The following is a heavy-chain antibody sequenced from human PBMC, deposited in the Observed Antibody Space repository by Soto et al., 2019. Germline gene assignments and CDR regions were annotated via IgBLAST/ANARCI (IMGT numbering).Heavy chain of an antibody. D-gene: IGHD2-8*01. CDR2: ISHSGST. CDR1: GGSFSGHY. V-gene: IGHV4-34*01. J-gene: IGHJ5*02. Sequence: QVQLQQWGAGLLKPSETLSLTCAVYGGSFSGHYWSWIRQPPGKGLEWIGEISHSGSTTYNPSLESRVAISVDTSMNQLSLKLNSVTAADTAVYYCARGPSRLLMGDSFAWGQGTLVTVSS. CDR3: ARGPSRLLMGDSFA.